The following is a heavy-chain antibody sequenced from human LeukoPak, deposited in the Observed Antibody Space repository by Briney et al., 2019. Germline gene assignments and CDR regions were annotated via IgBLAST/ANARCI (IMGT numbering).Heavy chain of an antibody. D-gene: IGHD1-26*01. J-gene: IGHJ4*02. V-gene: IGHV3-21*01. CDR3: AIEDQDRIVGAMNFDY. Sequence: PGGSLRLSCAASGFTFSSYSMNWVRQAPGKGLEWVSSISSSSSYIYYADSVKGRFTISRDNAKNSLYLQMNSLRAEDTAVYYCAIEDQDRIVGAMNFDYWGQGTLVTVSS. CDR2: ISSSSSYI. CDR1: GFTFSSYS.